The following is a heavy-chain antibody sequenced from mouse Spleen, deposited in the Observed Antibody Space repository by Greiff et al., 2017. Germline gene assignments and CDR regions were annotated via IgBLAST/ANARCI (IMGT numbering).Heavy chain of an antibody. V-gene: IGHV5-17*01. CDR2: ISSGSSSI. CDR3: TREVLHLDY. Sequence: DVKLVESGGGLVKPGGSLKLSCAASGFTFSDYGMHWVRQAPEKGLEWVAYISSGSSSIYYADTVKGRFTISRDNAKNTLFLQMTSLRSEDTAMYYCTREVLHLDYWGQGTTLTVSS. CDR1: GFTFSDYG. D-gene: IGHD1-1*01. J-gene: IGHJ2*01.